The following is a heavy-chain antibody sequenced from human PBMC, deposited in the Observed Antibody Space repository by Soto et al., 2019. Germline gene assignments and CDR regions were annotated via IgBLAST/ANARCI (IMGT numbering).Heavy chain of an antibody. J-gene: IGHJ5*02. CDR2: FYYSGST. V-gene: IGHV4-39*01. CDR3: ASPKIAFYNWFDP. D-gene: IGHD3-3*02. Sequence: SVTLSLTCTFVRYSINSSIHYWALIRQPPGKGLECFGSFYYSGSTYYNPSLKSRVTISVDTSKNQFSLKLSSVTAADTAVYYCASPKIAFYNWFDPWGQG. CDR1: RYSINSSIHY.